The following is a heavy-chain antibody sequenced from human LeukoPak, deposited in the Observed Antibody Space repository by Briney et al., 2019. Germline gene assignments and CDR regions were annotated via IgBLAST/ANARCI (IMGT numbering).Heavy chain of an antibody. V-gene: IGHV3-23*01. D-gene: IGHD2-2*01. CDR2: ISGSGGST. Sequence: SGGSLRLSCAASGFTFSSYAMSWVRQAPGKGLEWVSAISGSGGSTYYADSVKGRFAISRDNSKNTLYLQMNSLRAEDTAVYYCAKDGGDIVVVPAAFNWGQGTLVTVSS. J-gene: IGHJ4*02. CDR3: AKDGGDIVVVPAAFN. CDR1: GFTFSSYA.